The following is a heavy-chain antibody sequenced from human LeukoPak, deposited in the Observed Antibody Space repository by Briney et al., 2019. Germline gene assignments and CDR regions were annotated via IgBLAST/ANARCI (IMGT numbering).Heavy chain of an antibody. Sequence: SETLSLTCAVYGWSFSGYYWSWIRQAPGKGLEWIGEINHSGSTNYNPSLQSRLTISVDTSKNQFSLKLSSVTAADTAVYYCAGGFDISMVRGVKFIDWGQGTLVTVYS. CDR1: GWSFSGYY. CDR3: AGGFDISMVRGVKFID. V-gene: IGHV4-34*01. J-gene: IGHJ4*02. CDR2: INHSGST. D-gene: IGHD3-10*01.